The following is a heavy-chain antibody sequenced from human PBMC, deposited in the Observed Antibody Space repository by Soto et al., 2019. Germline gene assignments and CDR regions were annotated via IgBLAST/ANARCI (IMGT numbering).Heavy chain of an antibody. CDR3: ARDLAARTSPYYDFWSGYVNHGMDV. Sequence: GSLSLSCAASGCTIRSYSMTWVGEAPGRGLEWVSSIISSSSYIYYADSVKGRFTISRDNAKTSLYLQMNSLRAEDTAVYYCARDLAARTSPYYDFWSGYVNHGMDVWGQGTTVTVSS. J-gene: IGHJ6*02. V-gene: IGHV3-21*01. D-gene: IGHD3-3*01. CDR2: IISSSSYI. CDR1: GCTIRSYS.